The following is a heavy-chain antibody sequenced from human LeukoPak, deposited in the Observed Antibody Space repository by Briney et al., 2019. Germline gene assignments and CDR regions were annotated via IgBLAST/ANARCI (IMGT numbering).Heavy chain of an antibody. CDR1: GYTFTSYG. V-gene: IGHV1-18*01. D-gene: IGHD4-17*01. J-gene: IGHJ5*02. Sequence: ASVKVSCKASGYTFTSYGISWVRQAPGQGLEWMGWISAYNGNTNYAQKLQGRVTMTTDTSTSTAYMELRSLRSDDTAVYYCVRHLITFGLRPPNWFDPWGQGTLVTVSS. CDR3: VRHLITFGLRPPNWFDP. CDR2: ISAYNGNT.